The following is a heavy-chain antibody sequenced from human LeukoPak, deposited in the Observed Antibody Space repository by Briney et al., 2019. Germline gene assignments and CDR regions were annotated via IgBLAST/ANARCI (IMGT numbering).Heavy chain of an antibody. J-gene: IGHJ6*03. Sequence: GGSLRLSCAGTGFTFRNYAINWVRRAPGKGLEWVSSITGGADSTYLADSVKGRFTISRDNSKNTVYLQMNSLRADDTAVYYCASGGYNYNYYYYMDVWGKGTTVTVSS. CDR1: GFTFRNYA. D-gene: IGHD5-24*01. V-gene: IGHV3-23*01. CDR2: ITGGADST. CDR3: ASGGYNYNYYYYMDV.